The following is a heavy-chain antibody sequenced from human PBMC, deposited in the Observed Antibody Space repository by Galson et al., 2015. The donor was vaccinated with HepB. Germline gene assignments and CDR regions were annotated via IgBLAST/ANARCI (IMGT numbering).Heavy chain of an antibody. J-gene: IGHJ4*02. Sequence: SVKVSCKASGYTFTGYYMHWVRQAPGQGLEWVGWINPNSGGTNYAQNFQGRVTMTRDTSISTAYMELSRLRSDDTAVYFCARGDYGDCFDSWGQGTLVTVSS. D-gene: IGHD4-17*01. CDR2: INPNSGGT. V-gene: IGHV1-2*02. CDR1: GYTFTGYY. CDR3: ARGDYGDCFDS.